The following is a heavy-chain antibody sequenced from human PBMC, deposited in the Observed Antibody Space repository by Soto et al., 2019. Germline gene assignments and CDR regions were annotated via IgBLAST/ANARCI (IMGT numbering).Heavy chain of an antibody. J-gene: IGHJ5*02. D-gene: IGHD3-16*01. Sequence: QVQLQQWGAGLLKPSETLSLTCAVYGGSLSGYYWSWIRQPPGKGLEWIGEINRSGSTNYIPSLKNRVIISGDTSKNQFSLKLSSVTAADTAVYYCSRGLLGGAATWGQGTLVTVSS. CDR2: INRSGST. CDR1: GGSLSGYY. CDR3: SRGLLGGAAT. V-gene: IGHV4-34*01.